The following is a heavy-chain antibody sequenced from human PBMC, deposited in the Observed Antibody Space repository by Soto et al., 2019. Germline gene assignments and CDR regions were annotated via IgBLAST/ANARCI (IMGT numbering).Heavy chain of an antibody. CDR1: GYTFSDYG. CDR2: ISAYTGQT. Sequence: QVQLVQSAGEVKKPGASVKVSCKAPGYTFSDYGITWVRQAPGQGLEWMGWISAYTGQTDFAQKFQGRVTMTTDTSTNTAYMELRSLRSDDTAVYYCARDPAGPNRYFQHWGQGTLLTVCS. CDR3: ARDPAGPNRYFQH. V-gene: IGHV1-18*01. J-gene: IGHJ1*01. D-gene: IGHD3-16*02.